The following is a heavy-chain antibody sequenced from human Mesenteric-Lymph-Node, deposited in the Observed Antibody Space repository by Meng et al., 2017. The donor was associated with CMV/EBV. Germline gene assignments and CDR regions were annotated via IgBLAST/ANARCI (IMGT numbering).Heavy chain of an antibody. CDR3: ACASRSYYAFDY. Sequence: SFTASGYTFPGSYIPWVRQAPGPGLEWMGRINPNSGGTNYAQNFQGRVTMTRDTSISTAYMELSSLRSDDTAIYFCACASRSYYAFDYWGQGTLVTVSS. CDR2: INPNSGGT. V-gene: IGHV1-2*06. D-gene: IGHD3-10*01. J-gene: IGHJ4*02. CDR1: GYTFPGSY.